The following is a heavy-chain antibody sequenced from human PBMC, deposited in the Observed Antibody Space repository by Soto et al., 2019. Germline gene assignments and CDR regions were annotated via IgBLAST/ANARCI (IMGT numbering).Heavy chain of an antibody. Sequence: QVQLVQSGAEVKKPGSSVKVSCKASGGTFSSYAISWVRQAPGQGLEWMGGIIPIFGTANYAQKFQGRVTITADESTSPAYMELSSLRSEDTAVYYCARDKGGRDGYALALDYWGQGTLVTVSS. CDR3: ARDKGGRDGYALALDY. J-gene: IGHJ4*02. V-gene: IGHV1-69*12. CDR1: GGTFSSYA. D-gene: IGHD5-12*01. CDR2: IIPIFGTA.